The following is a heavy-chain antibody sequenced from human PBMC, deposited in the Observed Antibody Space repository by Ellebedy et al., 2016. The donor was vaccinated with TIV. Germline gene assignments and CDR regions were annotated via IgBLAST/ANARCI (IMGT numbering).Heavy chain of an antibody. J-gene: IGHJ5*02. CDR2: IYYSGSS. Sequence: MPSETLSLTCTVSGGSISNSDYYWNWIRQPPGKGLEWIGSIYYSGSSYYNPSLKSRVTVSVDTSKNQFSLNLSSVTAADTAVYYCARDPPLPRGRFDTWGQGTLVTVSS. CDR3: ARDPPLPRGRFDT. V-gene: IGHV4-39*07. CDR1: GGSISNSDYY.